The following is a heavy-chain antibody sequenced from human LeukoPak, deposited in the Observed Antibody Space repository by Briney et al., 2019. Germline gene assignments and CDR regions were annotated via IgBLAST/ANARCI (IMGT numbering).Heavy chain of an antibody. D-gene: IGHD3-22*01. J-gene: IGHJ4*02. CDR2: ISGSGRDT. CDR1: GFTFSSYA. CDR3: ATNYYDSSGYYPDFDY. Sequence: GGSLRLSCAVSGFTFSSYAMNWVRQAPVKGLEWVSAISGSGRDTYYADSLKGRFTISRDNSKNTLFLQMNSLRAEDSAIYYCATNYYDSSGYYPDFDYWGQGVLVSVSS. V-gene: IGHV3-23*01.